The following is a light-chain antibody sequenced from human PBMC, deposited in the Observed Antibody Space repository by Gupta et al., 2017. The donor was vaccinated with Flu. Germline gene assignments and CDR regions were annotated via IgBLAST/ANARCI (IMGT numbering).Light chain of an antibody. CDR2: RGS. Sequence: QSALTQPASVSGSPGQSITISCTGTSTDVGAYNFVSWYQKHPGKVPKLIIYRGSQRPSGVSNRFSGSKSGNTASLTISGLQTEDEADYYCCSYAGTSAMVFGGGTKVTVL. J-gene: IGLJ3*02. V-gene: IGLV2-23*01. CDR1: STDVGAYNF. CDR3: CSYAGTSAMV.